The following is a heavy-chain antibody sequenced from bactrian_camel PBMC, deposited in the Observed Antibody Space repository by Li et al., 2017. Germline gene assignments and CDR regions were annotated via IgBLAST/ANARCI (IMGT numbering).Heavy chain of an antibody. D-gene: IGHD4*01. CDR1: GYTVSRLC. CDR2: ISVVGTT. CDR3: AANSVCLPAVIATVDSVCEYTY. Sequence: HVQLVESGGGSVQDGGSLRLSCTVSGYTVSRLCMGWFRQAPGKEREFVARISVVGTTDTADSVKGRFTISKDSAKNTLYLQMDSLKPEDQAMYYCAANSVCLPAVIATVDSVCEYTYSGQGTQVTVS. J-gene: IGHJ4*01. V-gene: IGHV3S68*01.